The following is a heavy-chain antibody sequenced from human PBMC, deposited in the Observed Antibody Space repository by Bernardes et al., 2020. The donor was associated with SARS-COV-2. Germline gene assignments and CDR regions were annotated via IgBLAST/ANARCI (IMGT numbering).Heavy chain of an antibody. J-gene: IGHJ5*02. CDR2: IYWDDDK. CDR1: AELQSRSGVA. CDR3: AHIKEASFDP. V-gene: IGHV2-5*02. Sequence: SGPTLVKPKPDPCLTCTHTAELQSRSGVAFGGFRLPQGKALEWLALIYWDDDKRYSPSLKSRLTITKDTSKNQVVLTMTNMDPVDTATYYCAHIKEASFDPWGQVTLVTVPS.